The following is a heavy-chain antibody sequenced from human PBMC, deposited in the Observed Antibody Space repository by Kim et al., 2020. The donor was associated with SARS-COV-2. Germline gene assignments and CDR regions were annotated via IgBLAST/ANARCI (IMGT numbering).Heavy chain of an antibody. CDR1: GYTFTSYG. J-gene: IGHJ6*02. CDR2: ISAYNGNT. CDR3: ARGDDILTGSSGGVGMHYYYYGMDV. Sequence: ASVKVSCKASGYTFTSYGISWVRQAPGQGLEWMGWISAYNGNTNYAQKLQGRVTMTTDTSTSTAYMELRSLRSDDTAVYYCARGDDILTGSSGGVGMHYYYYGMDVWGQGTTVTVSS. V-gene: IGHV1-18*01. D-gene: IGHD3-9*01.